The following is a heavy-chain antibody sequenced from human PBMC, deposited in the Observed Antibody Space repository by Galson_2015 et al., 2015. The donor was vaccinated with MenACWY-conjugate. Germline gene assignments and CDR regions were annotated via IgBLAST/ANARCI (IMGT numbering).Heavy chain of an antibody. D-gene: IGHD2-15*01. V-gene: IGHV7-4-1*02. CDR1: GYTFTSSA. J-gene: IGHJ4*02. Sequence: CKASGYTFTSSAMNWVRQAPGQGLEWMGWINTDTGNPTYAQGFTGRFVFSLDTSVSTAYLQISSLKAEDTAVYYCARSGGGYCSGGSCYYDYWGQGTLVTVSS. CDR3: ARSGGGYCSGGSCYYDY. CDR2: INTDTGNP.